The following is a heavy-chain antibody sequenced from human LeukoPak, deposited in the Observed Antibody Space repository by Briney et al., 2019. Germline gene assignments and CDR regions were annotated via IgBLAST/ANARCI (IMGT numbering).Heavy chain of an antibody. CDR1: GHTFTNYG. CDR2: ISAYNGNT. CDR3: AREESIGRYQFLHDY. V-gene: IGHV1-18*01. Sequence: ASVKVSCKASGHTFTNYGITWVRQAPGQGLEWMGWISAYNGNTNYAQKFQGRVTMTTDTSTSTAYMELRSLTSDDTAVYYCAREESIGRYQFLHDYWGQGTLVTVSS. J-gene: IGHJ4*02. D-gene: IGHD1-26*01.